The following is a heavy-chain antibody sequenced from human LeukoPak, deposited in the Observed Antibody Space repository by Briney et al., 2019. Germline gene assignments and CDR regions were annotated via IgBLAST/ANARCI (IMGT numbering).Heavy chain of an antibody. J-gene: IGHJ4*02. CDR2: INPNSGGT. Sequence: ASVKVSCKASGYTFTGYYMHWVRQAPGQGLEWMGWINPNSGGTNYAQKFQGRVTMTRDTSISTAYMELSRLRSDDTAVYYCAILWFGELNLAHFDYWGQGILVTVSS. CDR1: GYTFTGYY. CDR3: AILWFGELNLAHFDY. V-gene: IGHV1-2*02. D-gene: IGHD3-10*01.